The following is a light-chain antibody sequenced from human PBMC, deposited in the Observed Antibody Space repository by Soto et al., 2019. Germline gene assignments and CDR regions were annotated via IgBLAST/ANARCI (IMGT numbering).Light chain of an antibody. CDR1: QTVGSDY. CDR2: GTS. CDR3: QQYRTSTPT. V-gene: IGKV3-20*01. Sequence: EIVLTQSPGTLSLSPGESATLSCRASQTVGSDYLAWYQQRPGQAPRLLIYGTSSRATGIPDRFSGSGSGTDFTLTISRMEPEDFAVYYCQQYRTSTPTFGQGTKVDIK. J-gene: IGKJ1*01.